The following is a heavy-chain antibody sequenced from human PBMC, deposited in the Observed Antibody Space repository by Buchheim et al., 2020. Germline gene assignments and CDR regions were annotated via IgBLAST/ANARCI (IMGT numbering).Heavy chain of an antibody. CDR2: ISYDGSNK. V-gene: IGHV3-30*04. J-gene: IGHJ4*02. CDR1: GFTFSSYA. CDR3: ARDFRAAAVY. Sequence: QVQLVESGGGVVQPGRSLRLSCAASGFTFSSYAMHWVRQAPGKGLEWVAVISYDGSNKYYADSVKGRFTISRDNSKNTLYLQMNSLRAEDTAVYYCARDFRAAAVYWGQGTL. D-gene: IGHD6-13*01.